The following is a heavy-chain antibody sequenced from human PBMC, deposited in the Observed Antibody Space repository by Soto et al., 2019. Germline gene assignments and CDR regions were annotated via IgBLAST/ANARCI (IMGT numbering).Heavy chain of an antibody. J-gene: IGHJ6*02. Sequence: LRLSCAASGFPLSTYGMTWVRQAPGKGLEWVSAITGTDGNTYYVDSVKGRFTSSRDNSKNMLYLQVNSLRVEDTAVYYCARIRGYWYGLDVWGQGTTVTVSS. CDR1: GFPLSTYG. CDR3: ARIRGYWYGLDV. CDR2: ITGTDGNT. V-gene: IGHV3-23*01.